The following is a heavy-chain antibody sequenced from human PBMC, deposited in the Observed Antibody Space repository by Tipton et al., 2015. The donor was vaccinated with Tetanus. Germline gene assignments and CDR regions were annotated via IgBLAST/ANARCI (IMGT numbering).Heavy chain of an antibody. J-gene: IGHJ4*02. D-gene: IGHD3-22*01. CDR3: ARGANLYYDSSGYLIR. CDR2: MNPNSGNT. V-gene: IGHV1-8*01. Sequence: QLVQSGAEVKKPGASVKVSCKASGYTFTSYDTNWVRQATGQGLEWMGWMNPNSGNTGYAQKFQGRVTMTRNTSISTAYMELSSLRSEDTAVYYCARGANLYYDSSGYLIRWGQGTLVTVSS. CDR1: GYTFTSYD.